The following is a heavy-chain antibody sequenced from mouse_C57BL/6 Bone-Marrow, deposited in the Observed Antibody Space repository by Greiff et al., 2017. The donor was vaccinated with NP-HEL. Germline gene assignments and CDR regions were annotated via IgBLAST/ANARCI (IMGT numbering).Heavy chain of an antibody. Sequence: DVQLVESGGGLVKPGGSLKLSCAASGFTFSSYAMSWVRQTPEKRLEWVATISDGGSYTYYPDNVKGRFTISRDNAKNNLYLQMSHLKSEDTAMYYCARDHYYGSSRFAYWGQGTLVTVSA. D-gene: IGHD1-1*01. CDR1: GFTFSSYA. J-gene: IGHJ3*01. CDR3: ARDHYYGSSRFAY. CDR2: ISDGGSYT. V-gene: IGHV5-4*01.